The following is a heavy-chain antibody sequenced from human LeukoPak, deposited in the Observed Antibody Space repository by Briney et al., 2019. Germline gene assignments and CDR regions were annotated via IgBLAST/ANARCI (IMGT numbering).Heavy chain of an antibody. CDR3: ARRAYGDSDY. Sequence: ASVTVSCKASGYTFTGYYMHWVRQAPGQGLEWMGWINPNSGGTNYAQKFQGRVTMTRDTSISTAYMELSSLRSEATAVYYCARRAYGDSDYWGQGTLVTVSS. CDR2: INPNSGGT. J-gene: IGHJ4*02. CDR1: GYTFTGYY. D-gene: IGHD4-17*01. V-gene: IGHV1-2*02.